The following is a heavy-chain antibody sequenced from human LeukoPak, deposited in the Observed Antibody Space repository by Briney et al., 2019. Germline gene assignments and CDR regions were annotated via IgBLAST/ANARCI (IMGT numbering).Heavy chain of an antibody. CDR1: GDTFSTYA. Sequence: SVKVSCKASGDTFSTYAITWVRQAPGQGLQWVGEIIPKFGTANFAQKLEGRVTITADESTTTAYMELHSLRYEDTAIYYCARRRIGQLLYYMDVWGKGTTVTVSS. CDR2: IIPKFGTA. V-gene: IGHV1-69*13. CDR3: ARRRIGQLLYYMDV. D-gene: IGHD1-26*01. J-gene: IGHJ6*03.